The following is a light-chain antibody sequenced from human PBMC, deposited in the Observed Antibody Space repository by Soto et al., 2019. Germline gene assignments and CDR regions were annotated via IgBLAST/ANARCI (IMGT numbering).Light chain of an antibody. Sequence: QSALTQPASVSGSPGQSITISCTGTSSDIGAYDYVSWYQQHPGGVPKLLIYDNDKRPSGIPDRFSGSKSGTSATLGITGLQTGDEADYYCGTWDNSLNAGVFGGGTKLTVL. J-gene: IGLJ2*01. CDR3: GTWDNSLNAGV. V-gene: IGLV1-51*01. CDR1: SSDIGAYDY. CDR2: DND.